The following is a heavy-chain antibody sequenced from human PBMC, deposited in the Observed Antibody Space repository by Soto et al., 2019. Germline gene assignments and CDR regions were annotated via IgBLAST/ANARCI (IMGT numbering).Heavy chain of an antibody. Sequence: SETLSLTCTVSGGSISSYYWSWIRQPPGKGLEWIGYIYYSGSTNYNPSLKSRVTISVDTSKNQFSLRLSSVTAAGTAVYYCARDRYYYDSSGYYSNWFDPWGQGTLVTVSS. CDR3: ARDRYYYDSSGYYSNWFDP. CDR2: IYYSGST. J-gene: IGHJ5*02. D-gene: IGHD3-22*01. CDR1: GGSISSYY. V-gene: IGHV4-59*01.